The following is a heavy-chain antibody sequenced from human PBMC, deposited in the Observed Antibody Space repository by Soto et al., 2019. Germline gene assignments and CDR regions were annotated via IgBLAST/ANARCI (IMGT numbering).Heavy chain of an antibody. CDR3: ARHSPSGYNDAVDI. CDR2: IYWDDDK. CDR1: GFSLSTSGVG. D-gene: IGHD3-9*01. Sequence: QITLKESGPTLVKPTQTLTLTCTFSGFSLSTSGVGVGWIRQPPGKALEWVTLIYWDDDKRYSPSQKSRITITKDSAKSQVVLTMSNMGPVDTGTYYCARHSPSGYNDAVDIWGQGTMVTVSS. V-gene: IGHV2-5*02. J-gene: IGHJ3*02.